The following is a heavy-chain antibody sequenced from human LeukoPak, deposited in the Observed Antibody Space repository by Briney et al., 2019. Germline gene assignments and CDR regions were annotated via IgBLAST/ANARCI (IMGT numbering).Heavy chain of an antibody. CDR3: AGVGATRAYFDY. CDR1: GFTVSSNY. J-gene: IGHJ4*02. CDR2: IYSGGST. D-gene: IGHD1-26*01. V-gene: IGHV3-53*01. Sequence: GGSLRLSCAASGFTVSSNYMSWVRQAPGKGLEWVSVIYSGGSTYYADSVKGRFTISRDNAKNTLYLQMNSLRAEDTGVYYCAGVGATRAYFDYWGQGTLVTVSS.